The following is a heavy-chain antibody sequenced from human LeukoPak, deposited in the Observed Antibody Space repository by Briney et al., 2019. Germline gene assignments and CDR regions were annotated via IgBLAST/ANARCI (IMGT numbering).Heavy chain of an antibody. CDR1: GGSISSYY. Sequence: SETLSLTCTVSGGSISSYYWSWIRQPPGKGLEWSGYIYYSGSTNYNPSLKSRVTISVDTSKNQFSPKLNSVTAADTAVYYCARGLGPIAVFDPWGQGTLVTVSS. V-gene: IGHV4-59*01. CDR2: IYYSGST. J-gene: IGHJ5*02. D-gene: IGHD6-6*01. CDR3: ARGLGPIAVFDP.